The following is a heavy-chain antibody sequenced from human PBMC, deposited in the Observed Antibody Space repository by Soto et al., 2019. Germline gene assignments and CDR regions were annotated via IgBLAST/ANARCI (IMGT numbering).Heavy chain of an antibody. Sequence: SETLSLTCTVSGGSISSGNYYWSWIRQPPGKGLEWIGFISYSGTTTNYNPSLKSRVTLSVDTSKNQFSLKLSSVTAADTAVYYCARLGGSYAVPHFDYWGQGTLVTVSS. CDR2: ISYSGTTT. CDR1: GGSISSGNYY. D-gene: IGHD1-26*01. V-gene: IGHV4-30-4*01. CDR3: ARLGGSYAVPHFDY. J-gene: IGHJ4*02.